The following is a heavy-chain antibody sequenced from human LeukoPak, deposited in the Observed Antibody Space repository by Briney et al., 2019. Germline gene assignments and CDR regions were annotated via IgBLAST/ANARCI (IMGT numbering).Heavy chain of an antibody. J-gene: IGHJ5*02. CDR1: GYTFTGYY. Sequence: ASVKVSCKASGYTFTGYYMHWVRQAPGQGLEWMGWISAYNGNTNYAQKLQGRVTMTTDTSTSTAYMELRSLRSDDTAVYYCARVEKNWFDPWSQGTLVTVSS. CDR2: ISAYNGNT. CDR3: ARVEKNWFDP. V-gene: IGHV1-18*04.